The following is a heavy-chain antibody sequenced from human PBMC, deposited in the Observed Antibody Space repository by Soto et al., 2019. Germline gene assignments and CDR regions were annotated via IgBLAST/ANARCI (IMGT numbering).Heavy chain of an antibody. CDR3: ARKGYSSGWYFDY. CDR2: ISYDGSNK. CDR1: GFTFSSYA. D-gene: IGHD6-19*01. V-gene: IGHV3-30-3*01. J-gene: IGHJ4*02. Sequence: QVQLVESGGGVVQPGRSLRLSCAASGFTFSSYAMHWVRQAPGKGLEWVAVISYDGSNKYYADSVKGRFTISRDNSKNTLYLQMNSLRAEDTAVYYCARKGYSSGWYFDYWGQGTLVTVSS.